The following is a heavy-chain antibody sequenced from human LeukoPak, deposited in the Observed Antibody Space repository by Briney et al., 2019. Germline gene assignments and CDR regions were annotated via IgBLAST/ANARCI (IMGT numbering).Heavy chain of an antibody. CDR3: ARHPEMAIIFSYQY. Sequence: GESLKISCKGSGYTFTSYWIGWVRQMPGKGLEWMGIIYPGDSDTRYSPSFQGQVTTSADKSSSTAYLQWSSLKASDTAMYYCARHPEMAIIFSYQYWGQGTLVTVSS. CDR1: GYTFTSYW. CDR2: IYPGDSDT. V-gene: IGHV5-51*01. J-gene: IGHJ4*02. D-gene: IGHD5-24*01.